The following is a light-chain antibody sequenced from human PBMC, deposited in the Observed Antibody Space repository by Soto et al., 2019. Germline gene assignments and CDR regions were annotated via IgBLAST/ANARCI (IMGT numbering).Light chain of an antibody. V-gene: IGKV3-20*01. CDR1: QRVTSNY. Sequence: IVLTQSPGTLSLSPGDSATLSCRASQRVTSNYLAWYQRKPGQAPRLLIYGASSRATDVPDRFSGSGSGAELNISISRLEREEVELYSCQKYGSSTTRMFGQGTKV. CDR2: GAS. J-gene: IGKJ1*01. CDR3: QKYGSSTTRM.